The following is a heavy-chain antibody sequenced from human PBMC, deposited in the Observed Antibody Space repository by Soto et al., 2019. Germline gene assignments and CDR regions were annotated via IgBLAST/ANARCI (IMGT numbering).Heavy chain of an antibody. J-gene: IGHJ6*02. CDR3: AKEVDGSGSYYYYYYGMDV. CDR1: GFTFSSYA. V-gene: IGHV3-23*01. Sequence: GGSLRLSCAASGFTFSSYAMSWVRQAPGKGLEWVSAISGSGGSTYYADSVKGRFTISRDNSKNTLYLQMNSLRAEDTAVYYCAKEVDGSGSYYYYYYGMDVWGQGTTVTVSS. CDR2: ISGSGGST. D-gene: IGHD3-10*01.